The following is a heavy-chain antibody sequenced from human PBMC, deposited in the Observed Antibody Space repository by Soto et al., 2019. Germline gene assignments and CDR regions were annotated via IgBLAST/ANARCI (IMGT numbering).Heavy chain of an antibody. CDR3: TRYRAGGTYYNWLDP. CDR1: GFTFSDSA. D-gene: IGHD2-15*01. V-gene: IGHV3-73*01. J-gene: IGHJ5*02. Sequence: GGSLRLSCAASGFTFSDSAIHWVRQASGKGLEWVGRIRSKPNSDATAYAVSVKGRFTISRDDSKNTAFLQMNSLKTEDTAVYYCTRYRAGGTYYNWLDPWGQGTLVTVSS. CDR2: IRSKPNSDAT.